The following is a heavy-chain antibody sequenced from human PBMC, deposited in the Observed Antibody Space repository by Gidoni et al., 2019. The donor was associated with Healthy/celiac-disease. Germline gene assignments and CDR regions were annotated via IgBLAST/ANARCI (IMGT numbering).Heavy chain of an antibody. V-gene: IGHV3-23*01. CDR3: AKLEAIHRNGGGMDV. Sequence: EVQLLESGGGLVQPGGSLRLSCAASGFPFSSYAMSWVRQAPGKGLEWGSAISGSGGSTYYADSVKGRFTISRDNSKNTLYLQMNSLRAEDTAVYYGAKLEAIHRNGGGMDVWGQGTTVTVSS. D-gene: IGHD2-21*01. J-gene: IGHJ6*02. CDR1: GFPFSSYA. CDR2: ISGSGGST.